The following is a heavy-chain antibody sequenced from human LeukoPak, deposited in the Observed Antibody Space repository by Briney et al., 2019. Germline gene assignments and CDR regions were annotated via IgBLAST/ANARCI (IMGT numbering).Heavy chain of an antibody. V-gene: IGHV3-21*01. D-gene: IGHD6-19*01. Sequence: GGSLRLSCAASGFTFSSYSMNWVRQAPGKGLEWVSSISSSSSYIYYADSVKGRFTISRDNAKNSLYLHMNSLRAEDTAVYYCARGGASSSGWPTWGQGTLVTVSS. J-gene: IGHJ4*02. CDR1: GFTFSSYS. CDR3: ARGGASSSGWPT. CDR2: ISSSSSYI.